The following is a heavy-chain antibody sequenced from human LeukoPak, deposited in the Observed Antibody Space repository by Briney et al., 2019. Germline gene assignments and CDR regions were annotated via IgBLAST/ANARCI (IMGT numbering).Heavy chain of an antibody. V-gene: IGHV5-51*01. D-gene: IGHD3-22*01. CDR1: GYRFNTYW. CDR2: IYPGDSDP. CDR3: ARVHDSSGYYWYFDL. Sequence: GESLKISCKGSGYRFNTYWIAWVRQMPGKGLEWMGIIYPGDSDPRYRPSFQGQVNISADKSISPAYLQWNSLKASDTAMYYCARVHDSSGYYWYFDLWGRGPLVTVSS. J-gene: IGHJ2*01.